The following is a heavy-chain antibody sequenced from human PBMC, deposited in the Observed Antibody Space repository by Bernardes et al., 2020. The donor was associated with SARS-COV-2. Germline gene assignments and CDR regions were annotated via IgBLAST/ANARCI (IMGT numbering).Heavy chain of an antibody. J-gene: IGHJ4*02. Sequence: SETLSLTCAVYGGFFSDYYWTWIRQSPGKGLEWISEINHSENTNYNPSLRSRVTISFDTSKNQFSLELRSVTAADTAVYYCARAAYDAGGYYGLDYWGQGTLVTVSS. V-gene: IGHV4-34*01. CDR1: GGFFSDYY. D-gene: IGHD3-22*01. CDR2: INHSENT. CDR3: ARAAYDAGGYYGLDY.